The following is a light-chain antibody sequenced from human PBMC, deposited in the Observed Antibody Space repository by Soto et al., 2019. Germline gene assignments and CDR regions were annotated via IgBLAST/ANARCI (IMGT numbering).Light chain of an antibody. CDR3: MQDTHWPFT. V-gene: IGKV2-30*02. CDR2: KVS. J-gene: IGKJ3*01. CDR1: QSLVHSDGDTY. Sequence: DVVMTQSPLSLPVTLGQPASISCRSSQSLVHSDGDTYLIWFQQRPGQSPRRLIYKVSNRDSGVPDRFSGSGSCSYFTLKISRVEAKDVGIYYCMQDTHWPFTFGPGTKVDIK.